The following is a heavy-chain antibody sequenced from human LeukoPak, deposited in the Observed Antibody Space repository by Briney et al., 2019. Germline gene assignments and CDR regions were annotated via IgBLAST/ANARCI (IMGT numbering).Heavy chain of an antibody. CDR2: IYPHSGGK. V-gene: IGHV1-2*06. J-gene: IGHJ5*02. CDR3: ARDHAFDGDNWFDP. Sequence: GASVKVSCKASGYTFTGYYMHWVRQAPGQGLEWMGRIYPHSGGKIYAQKFQGRLTMTRHTSISTAYMELSSLRSDGTAVYYCARDHAFDGDNWFDPWGQGTLVTVSS. D-gene: IGHD3-10*01. CDR1: GYTFTGYY.